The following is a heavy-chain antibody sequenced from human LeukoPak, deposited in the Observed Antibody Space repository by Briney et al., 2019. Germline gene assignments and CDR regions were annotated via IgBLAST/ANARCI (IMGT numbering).Heavy chain of an antibody. J-gene: IGHJ5*02. D-gene: IGHD6-25*01. Sequence: PGGSLRLSCVVSGLTVSNNYMTWVRQAPGKGLEWVSLIFSGGGTYYADSVKGRFTISRDSSKNTLYLQMNSLRAEDTALYYCERDPGAAAGNLWSWGQGTLVTVSS. CDR2: IFSGGGT. V-gene: IGHV3-66*01. CDR3: ERDPGAAAGNLWS. CDR1: GLTVSNNY.